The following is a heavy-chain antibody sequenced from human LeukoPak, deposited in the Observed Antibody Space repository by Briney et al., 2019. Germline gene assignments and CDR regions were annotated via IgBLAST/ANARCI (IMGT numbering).Heavy chain of an antibody. V-gene: IGHV3-23*01. CDR1: GFIFNDYY. Sequence: PGGSLRLSCAASGFIFNDYYMSWLRQAPGKGLEWVSAISGSGGSTYYADSVKGRFTISRDNSKNTLYLQMNSLRAEDTAVYYCAKATRVRFLEWLSGHGHYFDYWGQGTLVTVSS. CDR2: ISGSGGST. D-gene: IGHD3-3*01. J-gene: IGHJ4*02. CDR3: AKATRVRFLEWLSGHGHYFDY.